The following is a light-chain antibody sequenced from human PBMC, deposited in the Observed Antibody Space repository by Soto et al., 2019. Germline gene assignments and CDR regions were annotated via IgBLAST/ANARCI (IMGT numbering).Light chain of an antibody. CDR2: SIS. CDR1: QGVSNS. J-gene: IGKJ2*01. V-gene: IGKV1-9*01. Sequence: IQVTQSPSFLSASVGDRVTITCRTSQGVSNSVAWYQQQSGKAPRLLIYSISSIMSGVPSRFSGSGSGTEFTLTISSLQPEDFATYYCQQLYTYPHTFGLGKQLEI. CDR3: QQLYTYPHT.